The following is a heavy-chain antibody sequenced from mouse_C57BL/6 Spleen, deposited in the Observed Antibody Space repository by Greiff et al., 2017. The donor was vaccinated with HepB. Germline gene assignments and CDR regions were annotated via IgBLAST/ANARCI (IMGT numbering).Heavy chain of an antibody. CDR3: ASGTGTPLYAMDY. CDR2: IHPNSGST. J-gene: IGHJ4*01. D-gene: IGHD4-1*01. V-gene: IGHV1-64*01. CDR1: GYTFTSYW. Sequence: VQLQQPGAELVKPGASVKLSCKASGYTFTSYWMHWVKQRPGQGLEWIGMIHPNSGSTNYNEKFKSKATLTVDKSSSTAYMQLSSLTSEDSAVYYCASGTGTPLYAMDYWGQGTSVTVSS.